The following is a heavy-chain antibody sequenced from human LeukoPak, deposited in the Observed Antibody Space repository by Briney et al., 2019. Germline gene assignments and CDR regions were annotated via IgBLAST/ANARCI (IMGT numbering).Heavy chain of an antibody. CDR3: ARHSSLLCRCGGCYPTDY. V-gene: IGHV4-39*01. Sequence: SETLSLTCTVSRCSISRSSYYSGWIRQPPGKGLEWIGSINYSGSTYYNPSLKSRVTISLNTSKNHFSLKLSSVTAADTAVYDWARHSSLLCRCGGCYPTDYWGQGALVTVSS. D-gene: IGHD1-26*01. CDR1: RCSISRSSYY. J-gene: IGHJ4*02. CDR2: INYSGST.